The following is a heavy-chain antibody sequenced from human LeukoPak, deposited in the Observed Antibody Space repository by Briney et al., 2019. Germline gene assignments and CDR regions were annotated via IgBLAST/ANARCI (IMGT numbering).Heavy chain of an antibody. D-gene: IGHD3-16*02. CDR3: ARRYVWGSYRLIYFDC. J-gene: IGHJ4*02. CDR1: GGSFSGYY. V-gene: IGHV4-34*01. Sequence: SETLSLTCAVYGGSFSGYYWSWIRQPPGKGLEWIGEINHSGSTNYNPSLKSRVTISVDTSKNQFSLKLSSVTAADTAVYYCARRYVWGSYRLIYFDCWGQGTLVTVSS. CDR2: INHSGST.